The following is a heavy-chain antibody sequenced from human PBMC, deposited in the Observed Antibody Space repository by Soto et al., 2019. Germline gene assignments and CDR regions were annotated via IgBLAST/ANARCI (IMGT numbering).Heavy chain of an antibody. Sequence: SVKVSCKASGGTFSSYAISWVRQAPGQGLEWMGGIIPIFGTANYAQKFQGRVTITADKSTSTAYMELSSLRSEDTAVYYCARDMGDYGYDSSGYYYGMDVWGQGTTVTVSS. CDR3: ARDMGDYGYDSSGYYYGMDV. J-gene: IGHJ6*02. CDR2: IIPIFGTA. D-gene: IGHD3-22*01. V-gene: IGHV1-69*06. CDR1: GGTFSSYA.